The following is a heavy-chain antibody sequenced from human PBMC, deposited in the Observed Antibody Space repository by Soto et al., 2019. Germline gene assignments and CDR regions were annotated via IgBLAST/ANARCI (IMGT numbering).Heavy chain of an antibody. CDR3: ARDLGYCSSTSCSDY. J-gene: IGHJ4*02. CDR1: GFTVSSNY. V-gene: IGHV3-66*01. CDR2: IYSGGST. D-gene: IGHD2-2*01. Sequence: PGGSLRLSCAASGFTVSSNYMSWVRQAPGKGLEWVSVIYSGGSTYYADSVKGRFTISRDNSKNTLYLQMNSLRAEDTAVYYCARDLGYCSSTSCSDYWGQGTLVTVSS.